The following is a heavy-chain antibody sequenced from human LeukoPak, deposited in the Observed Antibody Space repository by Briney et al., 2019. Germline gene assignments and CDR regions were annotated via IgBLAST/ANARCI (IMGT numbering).Heavy chain of an antibody. Sequence: GGSLGLSCAASGFTFSSYSMNWVRQAPGKGLEWVSSISSSSYIYYADSVKGRFTISRDNAKNSLYLQMNSLRAEDTAVYYCARDDQPRNDYSDYRHPFWNWFDPWGQGTLVTVSS. D-gene: IGHD4-11*01. J-gene: IGHJ5*02. CDR3: ARDDQPRNDYSDYRHPFWNWFDP. CDR1: GFTFSSYS. CDR2: ISSSSYI. V-gene: IGHV3-21*01.